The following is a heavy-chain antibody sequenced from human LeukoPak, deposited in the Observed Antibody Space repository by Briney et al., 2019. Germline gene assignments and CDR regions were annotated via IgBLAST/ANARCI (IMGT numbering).Heavy chain of an antibody. J-gene: IGHJ4*02. CDR1: GLTFSNSW. D-gene: IGHD2/OR15-2a*01. Sequence: PGGSLRLSCAASGLTFSNSWMHWVRQTPGKGLVWVSRIRNVGSDTRYADSVKGRFTISRDNAKNTVYLQMNSLRAEDTAVYYCVSFYETYWGRGTLVTVSS. CDR3: VSFYETY. CDR2: IRNVGSDT. V-gene: IGHV3-74*01.